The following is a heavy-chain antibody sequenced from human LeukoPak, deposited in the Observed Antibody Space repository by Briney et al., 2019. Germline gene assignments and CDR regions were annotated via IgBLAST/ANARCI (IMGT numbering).Heavy chain of an antibody. J-gene: IGHJ4*02. CDR3: ARGSLLWFGELSFDY. CDR2: IYTSGST. V-gene: IGHV4-59*10. Sequence: SETLSLTCAVYGGSFSGYYSFSGYYWSWIRQPPGKGLEWIGRIYTSGSTNYNPSLKSRVTMSVDTSKNQFSLKLSSVTAADTAVYYCARGSLLWFGELSFDYWGQGTLVTVSS. D-gene: IGHD3-10*01. CDR1: GGSFSGYYSFSGYY.